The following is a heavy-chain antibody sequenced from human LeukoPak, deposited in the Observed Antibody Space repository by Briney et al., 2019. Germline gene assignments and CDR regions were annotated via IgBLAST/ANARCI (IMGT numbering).Heavy chain of an antibody. CDR2: ISYDGSNK. Sequence: GRSLRLSCAVSGFIFSSYGMHWVRQAPGKGLEWVAVISYDGSNKYYADSVKGRFTISRDNSKNTLYLQMNSLRAEDTAVYYCANSIAVALPTFDYWGQGTLVTVSS. CDR1: GFIFSSYG. D-gene: IGHD6-19*01. CDR3: ANSIAVALPTFDY. J-gene: IGHJ4*02. V-gene: IGHV3-30*18.